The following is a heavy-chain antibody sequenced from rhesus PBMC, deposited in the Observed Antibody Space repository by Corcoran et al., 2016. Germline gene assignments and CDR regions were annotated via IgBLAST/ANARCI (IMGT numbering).Heavy chain of an antibody. CDR1: GGSISGYY. CDR2: NDGNSANT. Sequence: QVKLQQWGEGLVKPSETLSLTCAVYGGSISGYYWSWIRQPPGKGLDWIGNNDGNSANTNYTPSLKNRVTVSKDTSKNQFSLKLTSVTAADTAVYYCARRFGDRFDVWGPGVLVTVSS. CDR3: ARRFGDRFDV. V-gene: IGHV4-73*01. J-gene: IGHJ5-1*01. D-gene: IGHD3-3*01.